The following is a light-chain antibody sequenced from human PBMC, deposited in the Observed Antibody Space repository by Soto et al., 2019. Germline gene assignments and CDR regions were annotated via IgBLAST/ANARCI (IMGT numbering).Light chain of an antibody. J-gene: IGKJ4*01. CDR2: GAS. V-gene: IGKV3-20*01. CDR1: QSVSSTY. CDR3: QQFANSVLT. Sequence: EIVLTQSPGTLSLSPGERATLSCRASQSVSSTYLAWYQQKPGQAPRLLIYGASSRATGIPDRFSGSGSGTDFTLTISRLESEDFAVYYCQQFANSVLTFGGGTKVEIK.